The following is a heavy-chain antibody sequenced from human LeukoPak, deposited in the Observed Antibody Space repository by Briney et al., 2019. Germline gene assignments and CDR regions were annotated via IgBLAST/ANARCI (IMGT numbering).Heavy chain of an antibody. CDR2: IYYSGGT. D-gene: IGHD6-19*01. CDR1: GGSISSYY. CDR3: ARIRYSSGGYFDY. Sequence: PSETLSLTCTVSGGSISSYYWSWIRQPPGKGLEWIGYIYYSGGTNYNPSLKSRVTISVDTSKNQFSLKLSSVTAADTAVYYCARIRYSSGGYFDYWGQGTLVTVSS. J-gene: IGHJ4*02. V-gene: IGHV4-59*08.